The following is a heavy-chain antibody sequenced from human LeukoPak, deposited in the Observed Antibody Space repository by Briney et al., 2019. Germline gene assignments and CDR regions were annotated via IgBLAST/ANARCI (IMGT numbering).Heavy chain of an antibody. D-gene: IGHD3-22*01. CDR3: ARDSRVGYYDSSGYPTTWFDP. CDR2: NYYSGST. J-gene: IGHJ5*02. Sequence: PSESLSLTCTVSGGSISSSNYYWSWIRQHPGKGLEWIGFNYYSGSTYYNPSLKSRVTISVDTSKNQFSLKLSSVTAADTAVYYCARDSRVGYYDSSGYPTTWFDPWGQGTLVTVSS. CDR1: GGSISSSNYY. V-gene: IGHV4-31*03.